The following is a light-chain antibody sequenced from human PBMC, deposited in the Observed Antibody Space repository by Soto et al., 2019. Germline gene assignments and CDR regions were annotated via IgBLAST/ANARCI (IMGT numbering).Light chain of an antibody. V-gene: IGKV3-20*01. CDR1: QSISNNY. CDR3: QQYGGSPRT. CDR2: DAS. J-gene: IGKJ1*01. Sequence: EIVLTQSPGTLSLSPGERATLSCRASQSISNNYLAWYQQTPGQAPRLLIYDASNRAAGIPDRFSGSGSGKDFTLTISRLEPEDFGVYHCQQYGGSPRTFGQGTKVDIK.